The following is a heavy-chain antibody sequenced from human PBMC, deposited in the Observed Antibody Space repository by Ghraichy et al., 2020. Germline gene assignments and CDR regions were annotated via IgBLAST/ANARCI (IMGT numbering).Heavy chain of an antibody. D-gene: IGHD3-3*01. Sequence: GGSLRLSCAASGFTFSSYAMSWVRQAPGKGLEWVSAISGSGGSTYYADSVKGRFTISRDNSKNTLYLQMNSLRAEDTAVYYCAKGQVSGHVLRFLEWLLPDYWGQGTLVTVSS. CDR3: AKGQVSGHVLRFLEWLLPDY. CDR2: ISGSGGST. CDR1: GFTFSSYA. J-gene: IGHJ4*02. V-gene: IGHV3-23*01.